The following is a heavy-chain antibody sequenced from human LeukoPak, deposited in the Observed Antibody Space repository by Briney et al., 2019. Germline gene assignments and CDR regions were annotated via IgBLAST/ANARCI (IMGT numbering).Heavy chain of an antibody. J-gene: IGHJ5*02. CDR2: INPNSGCP. Sequence: ASVTVSCKASVYTCTGYYMHWVRQAPGQGLEWMGWINPNSGCPNYAQKFQGWVTMTRDTSISTAYMELSRLRSDDAAVYYCARGLCSGGSCYVGYNWMDPWGQGTLVAVSS. V-gene: IGHV1-2*04. CDR3: ARGLCSGGSCYVGYNWMDP. D-gene: IGHD2-15*01. CDR1: VYTCTGYY.